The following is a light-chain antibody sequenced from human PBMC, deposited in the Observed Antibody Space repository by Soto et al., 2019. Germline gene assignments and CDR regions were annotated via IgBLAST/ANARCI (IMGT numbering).Light chain of an antibody. CDR1: QSISSY. CDR2: AAS. Sequence: DIPMTQSPSSLSASVGDRVTITCRASQSISSYLNWYQQKPGKAPKLLIYAASSLQSGVSSRFSGSGSGTDFTLTSSSLQPEDFATYYCQQSYSNLYTFGQWTKLEIK. V-gene: IGKV1-39*01. CDR3: QQSYSNLYT. J-gene: IGKJ2*01.